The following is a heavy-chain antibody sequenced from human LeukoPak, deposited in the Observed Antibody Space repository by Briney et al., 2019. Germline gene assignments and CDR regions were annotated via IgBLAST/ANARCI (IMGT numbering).Heavy chain of an antibody. CDR2: IVVGSGNT. CDR1: GFTFTSSA. D-gene: IGHD3-22*01. CDR3: AADLNYYDSSGSGDY. Sequence: PVKVSCKASGFTFTSSAMQWVRQARGQRLEWIGWIVVGSGNTNYAQKFQERVTITRDMSTSTAYMELTSLRSEDTAVYYCAADLNYYDSSGSGDYWGQGTLVTVSS. J-gene: IGHJ4*02. V-gene: IGHV1-58*02.